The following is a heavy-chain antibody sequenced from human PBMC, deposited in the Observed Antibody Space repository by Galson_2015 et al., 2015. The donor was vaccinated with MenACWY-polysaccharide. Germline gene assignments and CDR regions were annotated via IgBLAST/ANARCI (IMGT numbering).Heavy chain of an antibody. Sequence: SETLSLTCAVSGSSISSGYYWGWIRQPPGKGLEWIGSIYHSGSTYYNTSLKSRVTISVDTSKNHLSLKLSSVTAADTAVYYCARVEKYSGSFYILHWGQGTLVTVSS. CDR2: IYHSGST. CDR1: GSSISSGYY. D-gene: IGHD1-26*01. CDR3: ARVEKYSGSFYILH. J-gene: IGHJ4*02. V-gene: IGHV4-38-2*01.